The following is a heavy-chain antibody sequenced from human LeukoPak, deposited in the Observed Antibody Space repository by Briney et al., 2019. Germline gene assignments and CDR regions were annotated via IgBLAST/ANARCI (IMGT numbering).Heavy chain of an antibody. CDR3: ARVSSTMTVDKDFQH. V-gene: IGHV3-21*03. D-gene: IGHD5-12*01. J-gene: IGHJ1*01. Sequence: GGSLRLSCAASGFTFSSYTMNWVRQAPGEGLEWVSAITSSSSEIYYADSVKGRFTISRDNAKNSLYLQMNSLRAEDTAVYYCARVSSTMTVDKDFQHWGQGTPVTVSS. CDR2: ITSSSSEI. CDR1: GFTFSSYT.